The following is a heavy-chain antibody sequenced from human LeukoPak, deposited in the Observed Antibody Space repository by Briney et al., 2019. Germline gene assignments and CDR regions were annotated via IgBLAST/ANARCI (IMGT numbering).Heavy chain of an antibody. V-gene: IGHV3-74*01. CDR1: GLTISSYW. CDR2: INSDGNSI. Sequence: GGSLRLSCAASGLTISSYWMHWVRQAPGKGLVWVSRINSDGNSITYADSVKGRFTISRDDAKNTLYLQMNSLRAEDTAVYYCAKGGTTVVDYWGQGTLVTVSS. CDR3: AKGGTTVVDY. D-gene: IGHD4-23*01. J-gene: IGHJ4*02.